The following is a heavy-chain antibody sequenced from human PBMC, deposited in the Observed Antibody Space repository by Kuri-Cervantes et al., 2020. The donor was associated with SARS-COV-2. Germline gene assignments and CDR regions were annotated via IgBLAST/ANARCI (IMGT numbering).Heavy chain of an antibody. CDR3: ARVAVEGPIYYYYMDV. V-gene: IGHV3-7*04. Sequence: LSLTCAASGFTSSNYWMSWVRQAPGKGLEWVANINQDGSENYYVDSVKGRFTISRDNAKNSLFLQMTTLRAEDTAVYYCARVAVEGPIYYYYMDVWGKGTTVTVSS. J-gene: IGHJ6*03. CDR2: INQDGSEN. D-gene: IGHD2-2*01. CDR1: GFTSSNYW.